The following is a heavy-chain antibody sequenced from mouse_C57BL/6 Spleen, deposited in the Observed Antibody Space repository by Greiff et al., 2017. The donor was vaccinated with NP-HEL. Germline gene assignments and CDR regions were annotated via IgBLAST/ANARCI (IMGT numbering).Heavy chain of an antibody. D-gene: IGHD1-1*01. CDR1: GYAFTNYL. V-gene: IGHV1-54*01. CDR3: ARRGEYYGSRPYYAMDY. CDR2: INPGSGGT. J-gene: IGHJ4*01. Sequence: VQLQQSGAELVRPGTSVKVSCKASGYAFTNYLIEWVKQRPGPGLEWIGVINPGSGGTHYNEKFKGKATLTADKSSSTAYMQLSSLTSEDSAVYFCARRGEYYGSRPYYAMDYWGQGTSVTVSS.